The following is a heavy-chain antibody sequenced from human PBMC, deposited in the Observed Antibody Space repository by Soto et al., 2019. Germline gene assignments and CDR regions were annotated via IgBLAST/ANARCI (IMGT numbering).Heavy chain of an antibody. CDR2: INPSGGST. V-gene: IGHV1-46*01. CDR3: ASSGPHYYGSGRPPSEDSYYGMDV. J-gene: IGHJ6*02. Sequence: ASVKVSCKASGYTFTGYYMHWVRQAPGQGLEWMGWINPSGGSTSYAQKFQGRVTMTRDTSTSTVYMELSSLRSEDTAVYYCASSGPHYYGSGRPPSEDSYYGMDVWGQGTTVTVSS. D-gene: IGHD3-10*01. CDR1: GYTFTGYY.